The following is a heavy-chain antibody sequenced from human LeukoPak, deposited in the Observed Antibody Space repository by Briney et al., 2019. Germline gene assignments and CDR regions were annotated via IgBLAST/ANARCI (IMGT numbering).Heavy chain of an antibody. CDR3: ASYSNYYDSSGYSHDAFDI. CDR2: IIPILGIA. D-gene: IGHD3-22*01. CDR1: GGTFSSYA. V-gene: IGHV1-69*04. J-gene: IGHJ3*02. Sequence: SVEVSCKASGGTFSSYATSWVRQAPGQGLEWMGRIIPILGIANYAQKFQGRVTITADKSTSTAYMELSSLRSEDTAVYCCASYSNYYDSSGYSHDAFDIWGQGTMVIVSS.